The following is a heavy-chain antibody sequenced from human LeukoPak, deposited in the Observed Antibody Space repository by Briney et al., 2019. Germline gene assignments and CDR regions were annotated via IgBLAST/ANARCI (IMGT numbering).Heavy chain of an antibody. CDR2: IYSGGST. V-gene: IGHV3-53*01. D-gene: IGHD3-16*01. Sequence: GGSLRLSCAASGFTVSSNYMSWVRQAPGKGLEWVSVIYSGGSTYYADSVKGRFTISRDNSKNTLYLQMNSLRAEDTAVYYCARLYAPGPGDNWGQGTLVTVSS. CDR3: ARLYAPGPGDN. CDR1: GFTVSSNY. J-gene: IGHJ4*02.